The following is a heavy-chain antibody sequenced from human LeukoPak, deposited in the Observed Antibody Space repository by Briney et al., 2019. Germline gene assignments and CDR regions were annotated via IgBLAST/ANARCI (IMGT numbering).Heavy chain of an antibody. CDR2: ISVYNDDT. Sequence: ASVKVSCKASGYAFRTYGISWVQQAVGQGLEWMGWISVYNDDTHYAQKFQGRLSMTTDTSRSTVYMEPRSLRSDDTAVYFCARSTQLPSEYFNGMDVWGQGTTVTVSS. CDR1: GYAFRTYG. V-gene: IGHV1-18*01. J-gene: IGHJ6*02. D-gene: IGHD5-24*01. CDR3: ARSTQLPSEYFNGMDV.